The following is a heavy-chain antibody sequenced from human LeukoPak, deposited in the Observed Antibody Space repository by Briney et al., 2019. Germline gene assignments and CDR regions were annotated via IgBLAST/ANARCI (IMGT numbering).Heavy chain of an antibody. CDR3: TRSVVSAAPYPLDV. V-gene: IGHV3-53*01. J-gene: IGHJ6*04. CDR2: IYSGGST. D-gene: IGHD2-2*01. Sequence: GGSLRLSCRASGFTFSSNYMSWLRQAPGKGLEWVSVIYSGGSTYYADSVKGRFTISRDNSKNTLYLQMNSLRAEDTAVYYCTRSVVSAAPYPLDVWGKGTTVTVSS. CDR1: GFTFSSNY.